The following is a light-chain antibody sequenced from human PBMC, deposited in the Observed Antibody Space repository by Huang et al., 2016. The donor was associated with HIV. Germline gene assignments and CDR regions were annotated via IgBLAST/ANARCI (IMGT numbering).Light chain of an antibody. Sequence: EIVLTQSPATLSVSPGERATLSCRASQSVSRNLAWYQQKPGQTPRLLIYGAFTRATGIPARFSGSGSGTGFTLTISSLQSEDFAVYYCQQYNDWRTFGQGTKVEIK. J-gene: IGKJ1*01. V-gene: IGKV3-15*01. CDR3: QQYNDWRT. CDR1: QSVSRN. CDR2: GAF.